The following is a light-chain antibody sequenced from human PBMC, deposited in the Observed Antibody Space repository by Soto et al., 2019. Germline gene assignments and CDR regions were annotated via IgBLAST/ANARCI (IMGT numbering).Light chain of an antibody. CDR3: SSYTRSTTLV. CDR2: DVS. J-gene: IGLJ2*01. Sequence: QSVLTQPASVSGSPGQSITISCTGTSSDVGGYDFVSWYQQHPGKAPKLMIYDVSNRPSGVSDRFSGSKSGNTASLTISGLQAEDEADYYCSSYTRSTTLVFGGGT. V-gene: IGLV2-14*03. CDR1: SSDVGGYDF.